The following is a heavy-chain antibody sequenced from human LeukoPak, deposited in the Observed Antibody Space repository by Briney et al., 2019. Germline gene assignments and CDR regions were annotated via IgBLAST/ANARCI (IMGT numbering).Heavy chain of an antibody. CDR3: ARDHEGRLDY. V-gene: IGHV4-39*07. CDR2: IYHSGST. CDR1: GGSISSSSYY. Sequence: SETLSLTCTVSGGSISSSSYYWGWIRQPPGKGLEWIGSIYHSGSTFYNPSLKSRVTISVDPSKNQFSLKLSSVTAADTAVYYCARDHEGRLDYWGQGTLVTVSS. J-gene: IGHJ4*02.